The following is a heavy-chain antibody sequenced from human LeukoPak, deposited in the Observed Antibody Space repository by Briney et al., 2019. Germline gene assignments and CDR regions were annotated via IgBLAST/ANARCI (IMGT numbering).Heavy chain of an antibody. Sequence: GGSLRLSCAASGFTFDDYAMHWVRQASGKGLEWVSGISWNSGSIGYADSVKGRFTISRDNAKNSLYLQMNSLRAEDTALYYCAKGTSYYYDSSGYLSILNYWGQGTLVTVSS. CDR3: AKGTSYYYDSSGYLSILNY. V-gene: IGHV3-9*01. D-gene: IGHD3-22*01. CDR2: ISWNSGSI. J-gene: IGHJ4*02. CDR1: GFTFDDYA.